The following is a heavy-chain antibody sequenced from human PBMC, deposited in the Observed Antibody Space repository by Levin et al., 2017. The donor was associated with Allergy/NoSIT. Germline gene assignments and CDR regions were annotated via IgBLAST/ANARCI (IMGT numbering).Heavy chain of an antibody. Sequence: RSQTLSLTCVISGDSVSSNSVAWNWIRQSPSRGLEWLGRTYYRSKWYNDYAVSVKSRIAINPDTSKNQFFLQLNSVTPDDTAVYYCARWDHELRYFDLWGRGSLVTVSS. J-gene: IGHJ2*01. D-gene: IGHD1-26*01. CDR3: ARWDHELRYFDL. V-gene: IGHV6-1*01. CDR2: TYYRSKWYN. CDR1: GDSVSSNSVA.